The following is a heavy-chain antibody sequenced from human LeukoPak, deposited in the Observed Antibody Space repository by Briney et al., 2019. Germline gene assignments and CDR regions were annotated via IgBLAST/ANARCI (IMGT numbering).Heavy chain of an antibody. V-gene: IGHV1-8*01. CDR1: GYTFTNSD. Sequence: ASVKVSCKASGYTFTNSDINRVRQATGQGLEWMGWMSPKNNNIGYAQKFQGRVTITADKSTSTAYMELSSLRSEDTAVYYCARDPYRENPRNYYGSGSPFDYWGQGTLATVSS. J-gene: IGHJ4*02. CDR2: MSPKNNNI. CDR3: ARDPYRENPRNYYGSGSPFDY. D-gene: IGHD3-10*01.